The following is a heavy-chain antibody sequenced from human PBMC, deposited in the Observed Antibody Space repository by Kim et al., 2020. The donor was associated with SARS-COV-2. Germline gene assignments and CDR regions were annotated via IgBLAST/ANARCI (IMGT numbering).Heavy chain of an antibody. V-gene: IGHV5-51*01. CDR2: IYPGDSDT. CDR3: ARQGDLLWFGELSQWWWFTP. CDR1: GYSFTSYW. D-gene: IGHD3-10*01. J-gene: IGHJ5*02. Sequence: GESLKISCKGSGYSFTSYWIGWVRQMPGKGLEWMGIIYPGDSDTRYSPSFQGQVTISADKSISTAYLQWSSLKASDTAMYYCARQGDLLWFGELSQWWWFTPGGQGTLGTVS.